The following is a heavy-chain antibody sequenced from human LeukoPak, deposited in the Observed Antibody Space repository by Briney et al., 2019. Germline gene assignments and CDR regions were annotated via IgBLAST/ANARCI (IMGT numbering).Heavy chain of an antibody. CDR1: GFTFSSYS. Sequence: GSLRLSCAASGFTFSSYSMNWVRQAPGKGLEWVSSISSSSSYIYYADSVKGRFTISRDNAKNSLYLQMNSLSAEDTAVYYCARDLMSAHSVAGYWGQGTLVTVSS. J-gene: IGHJ4*02. V-gene: IGHV3-21*01. CDR2: ISSSSSYI. CDR3: ARDLMSAHSVAGY. D-gene: IGHD6-19*01.